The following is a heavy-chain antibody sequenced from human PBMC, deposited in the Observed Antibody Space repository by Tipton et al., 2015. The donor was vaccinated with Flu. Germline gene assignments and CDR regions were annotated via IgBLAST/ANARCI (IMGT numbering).Heavy chain of an antibody. CDR3: ARGNLRFLEWLPKYNWFDP. Sequence: TLSLTCAVYGGSFSGSYWSWIRQPPGKGLEWIGEINHSGRTNYNPSLKSRVTISVDTSKNQLSLKLSSVTAADTAVYYCARGNLRFLEWLPKYNWFDPWGQGTLVTVSS. D-gene: IGHD3-3*01. CDR1: GGSFSGSY. CDR2: INHSGRT. V-gene: IGHV4-34*01. J-gene: IGHJ5*02.